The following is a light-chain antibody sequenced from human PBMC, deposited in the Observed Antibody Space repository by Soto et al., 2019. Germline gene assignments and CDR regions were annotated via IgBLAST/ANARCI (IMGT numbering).Light chain of an antibody. V-gene: IGKV3-20*01. CDR2: GAS. J-gene: IGKJ5*01. Sequence: EIVLTQSPGTLSLSPGERATLSCRASQSVNSDYLGWFQQKPGQAPRLLIYGASTRATGIPDRFSGSGSGTDFTLTISSLEPEDFAVYYCHHYGGSPITFGQGTRLEIK. CDR3: HHYGGSPIT. CDR1: QSVNSDY.